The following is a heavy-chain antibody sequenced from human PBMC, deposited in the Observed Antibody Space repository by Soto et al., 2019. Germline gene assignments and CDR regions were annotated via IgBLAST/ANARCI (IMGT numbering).Heavy chain of an antibody. CDR2: ISGSGGST. J-gene: IGHJ6*03. CDR3: AKGKYSNYYYYYFDV. D-gene: IGHD4-4*01. CDR1: GFTISSYA. Sequence: EVQLLESGGGLVPPGGSLRLSCAASGFTISSYAMSWVRQARGKGLEWVSAISGSGGSTYYADSVKGRFTISRDNSKNTLYLQMNSLRAEDTAVYYCAKGKYSNYYYYYFDVWGKGTTVTVSS. V-gene: IGHV3-23*01.